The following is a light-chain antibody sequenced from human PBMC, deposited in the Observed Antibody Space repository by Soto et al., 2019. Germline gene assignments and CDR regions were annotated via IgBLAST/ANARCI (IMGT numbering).Light chain of an antibody. CDR1: QSINSW. CDR2: QAS. V-gene: IGKV1-5*03. CDR3: QQYSRYSD. J-gene: IGKJ2*01. Sequence: DIQMTQSPATLSASVGDRVTITCRASQSINSWLAWYQQKPGKAPELLIYQASILEPGVPSRFSGSGYGTEFTLTISSLQPDDFATYYCQQYSRYSDFCKGTKADI.